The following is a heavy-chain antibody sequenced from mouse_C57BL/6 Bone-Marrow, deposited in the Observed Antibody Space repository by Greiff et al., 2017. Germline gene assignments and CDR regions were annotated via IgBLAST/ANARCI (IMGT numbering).Heavy chain of an antibody. V-gene: IGHV6-6*01. D-gene: IGHD1-1*01. Sequence: EVKVVESGGGLVQPGGSMKLSCAASGFTFSDAWMDWVRQSPEKGLEWVAEIRNKANNHATYYAESVKGRFTISRDDSKSSVYLQMNSLRAEDTGIYYCTRVYGSSYVAMDYWGQGTSVTVSS. J-gene: IGHJ4*01. CDR3: TRVYGSSYVAMDY. CDR2: IRNKANNHAT. CDR1: GFTFSDAW.